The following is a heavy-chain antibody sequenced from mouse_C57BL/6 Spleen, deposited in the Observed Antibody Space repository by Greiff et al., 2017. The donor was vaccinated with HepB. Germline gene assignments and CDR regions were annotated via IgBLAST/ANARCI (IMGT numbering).Heavy chain of an antibody. J-gene: IGHJ1*03. D-gene: IGHD1-1*01. V-gene: IGHV1-53*01. Sequence: QVQLQQPGTELVKPGASVKLSCKASGYTFTSYWMHWVKQRPGQGLEWIGNINPSNGGTNYNEKFKSKATLTVDKSSSTAYMQLSSLTSEDSAVYYFARSAPLLLAGYFDVWGTGTTVTVSS. CDR3: ARSAPLLLAGYFDV. CDR2: INPSNGGT. CDR1: GYTFTSYW.